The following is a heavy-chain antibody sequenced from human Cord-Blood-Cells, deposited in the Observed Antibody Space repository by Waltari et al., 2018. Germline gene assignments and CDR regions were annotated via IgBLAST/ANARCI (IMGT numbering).Heavy chain of an antibody. V-gene: IGHV4-34*01. J-gene: IGHJ4*02. CDR1: GGSFSGSY. CDR2: INHSGRT. Sequence: QVQLQQRGAGLLKPSETLSLTCAVYGGSFSGSYWSWIRKPPGKGLEWIGEINHSGRTNSNPSLKSRVTISVDTSKNQFSLKLSSVTAADTAVYYCARGSYDYVWGSYRYTRRYFDYWGQGTLVTVSS. CDR3: ARGSYDYVWGSYRYTRRYFDY. D-gene: IGHD3-16*02.